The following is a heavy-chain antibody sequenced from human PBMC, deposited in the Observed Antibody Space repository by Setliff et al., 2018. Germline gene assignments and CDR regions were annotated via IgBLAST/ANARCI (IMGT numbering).Heavy chain of an antibody. CDR2: ISAYNGNT. V-gene: IGHV1-18*03. CDR1: GYTFTSYG. D-gene: IGHD3-3*01. CDR3: ARGGRYDFWSGYTRGAFDI. J-gene: IGHJ3*02. Sequence: ASVKVSCKASGYTFTSYGISWVRQAPGQGLEWMGWISAYNGNTNYAQKLQGRVTMTTDTSTSTAYMELRSLRSDDMAVYYCARGGRYDFWSGYTRGAFDIWGQGTMVTVSS.